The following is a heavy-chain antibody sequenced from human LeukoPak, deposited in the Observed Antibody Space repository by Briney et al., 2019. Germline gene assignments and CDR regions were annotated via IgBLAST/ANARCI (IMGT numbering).Heavy chain of an antibody. V-gene: IGHV1-2*02. J-gene: IGHJ4*02. CDR2: INPNSGDT. Sequence: ASVNLSCKASGYTLYVFFIQWVRQAPGQRLEWMGWINPNSGDTNYAQRFQGSVTMTLDTSNSAAYMELTSLTPDDTAMYYCASGRGSGSLRWGQGTLVTVSS. D-gene: IGHD1-26*01. CDR3: ASGRGSGSLR. CDR1: GYTLYVFF.